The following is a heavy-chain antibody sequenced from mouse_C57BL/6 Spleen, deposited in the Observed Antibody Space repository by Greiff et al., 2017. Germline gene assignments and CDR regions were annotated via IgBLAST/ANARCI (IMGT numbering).Heavy chain of an antibody. CDR3: ARGGTTVVGHFDY. V-gene: IGHV5-16*01. D-gene: IGHD1-1*01. CDR2: INYDGSST. Sequence: DVHLVESEGGLVQPGSSMKLSCTASGFTFSDYYMAWVRQVPEKGLEWVANINYDGSSTYYLDSLKSRFIISRDNAKNILYLQMSSLKSEDTATYYCARGGTTVVGHFDYWGQGTTLTVSS. CDR1: GFTFSDYY. J-gene: IGHJ2*01.